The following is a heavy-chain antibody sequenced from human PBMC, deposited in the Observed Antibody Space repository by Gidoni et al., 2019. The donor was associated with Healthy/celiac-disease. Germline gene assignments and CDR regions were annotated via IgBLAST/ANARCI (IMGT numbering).Heavy chain of an antibody. CDR1: GLTFSSYA. CDR2: ISGSGGST. J-gene: IGHJ4*02. Sequence: EVQLLESGGGLVQPGGSLRLSCAASGLTFSSYAMSWVRQAPGKGLEWVSAISGSGGSTYYADSVKGRFTISRDNSKNTLYLQMNSLRAEDTAVYYCAKDPDYDFWRGVFDYWGQGTLVTVSS. CDR3: AKDPDYDFWRGVFDY. D-gene: IGHD3-3*01. V-gene: IGHV3-23*01.